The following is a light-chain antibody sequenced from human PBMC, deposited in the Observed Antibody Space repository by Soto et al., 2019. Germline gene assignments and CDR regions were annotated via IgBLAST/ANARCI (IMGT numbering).Light chain of an antibody. CDR1: SSNIGSSF. Sequence: QSVLTQPPSVSAAPGQKVTILCSGDSSNIGSSFVSWYQQVPGTAPKLLIYDNDKRHSEIPDRFSASKSGALASLDITGLQTGDEADYHCAAWDTRLSAVLFGGGTKLTVL. J-gene: IGLJ2*01. CDR3: AAWDTRLSAVL. CDR2: DND. V-gene: IGLV1-51*01.